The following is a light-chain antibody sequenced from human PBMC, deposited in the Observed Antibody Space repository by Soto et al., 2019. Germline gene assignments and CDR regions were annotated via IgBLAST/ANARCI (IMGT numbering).Light chain of an antibody. CDR1: QSVRSNY. V-gene: IGKV3-20*01. CDR2: GAS. CDR3: QQYGGSPYP. Sequence: EIVLTQSPGTLSLSPGERATLSCRASQSVRSNYLAWYQQKPGQAPRLLIYGASSRATGIPDRFSGTGSGTDFPLTITSLEPEXFPFXXXQQYGGSPYPFALGPKLEI. J-gene: IGKJ2*01.